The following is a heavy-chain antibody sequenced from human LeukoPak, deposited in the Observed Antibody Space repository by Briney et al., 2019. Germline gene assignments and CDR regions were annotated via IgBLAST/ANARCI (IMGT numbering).Heavy chain of an antibody. D-gene: IGHD1-26*01. V-gene: IGHV6-1*01. J-gene: IGHJ4*02. CDR2: TYYRSKWYN. Sequence: SQTLSLTCAISGDSVSRNSVAWNWIRESPSRGLEWRGSTYYRSKWYNDYALSVKSRITINPDTSKNQFSLQLNSVTPEDAAVYYCARDRGSLRYYFDYWGQGTLVTVSS. CDR3: ARDRGSLRYYFDY. CDR1: GDSVSRNSVA.